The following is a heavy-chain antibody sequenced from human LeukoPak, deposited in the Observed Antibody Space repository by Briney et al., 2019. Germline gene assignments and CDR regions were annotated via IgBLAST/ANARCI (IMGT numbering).Heavy chain of an antibody. Sequence: SETLSLTCTVSGGSISSYYWSWIRQPPGKGLEWIGYIYYSGSTNYNPSLKGRVTISVDTSKNQFSLKLSSVTAADTAVYYCARHLGYFDWLLDYWGQGTLVTVSS. CDR3: ARHLGYFDWLLDY. V-gene: IGHV4-59*08. D-gene: IGHD3-9*01. CDR1: GGSISSYY. CDR2: IYYSGST. J-gene: IGHJ4*02.